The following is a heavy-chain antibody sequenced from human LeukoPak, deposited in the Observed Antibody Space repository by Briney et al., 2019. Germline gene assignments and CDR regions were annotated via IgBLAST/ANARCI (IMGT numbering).Heavy chain of an antibody. Sequence: GVPLRLPCAASVFPYYSYPMSWPPQAPGEGREGGSAISGSGASTYYADSVKGRFTIYRDNSKNTLYLKKHSLSAEHTAIYKYEKDPMVRGIVGYWGQGTLVTVSS. CDR1: VFPYYSYP. CDR3: EKDPMVRGIVGY. V-gene: IGHV3-23*01. D-gene: IGHD3-10*01. J-gene: IGHJ4*02. CDR2: ISGSGAST.